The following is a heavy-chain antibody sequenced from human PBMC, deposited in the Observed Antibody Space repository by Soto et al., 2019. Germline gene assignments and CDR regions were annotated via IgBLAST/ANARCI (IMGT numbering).Heavy chain of an antibody. J-gene: IGHJ4*02. CDR3: ARRRSCSTATCPYYFDS. CDR2: IYWDDDK. D-gene: IGHD2-2*01. CDR1: GFSLSSTGVG. V-gene: IGHV2-5*02. Sequence: SGPTLVNSTQTLTLTCTFSGFSLSSTGVGVGWIRQPPGKALEWLAVIYWDDDKRYSPSLNSRLTITKETSKNQVVLTMTNMDPVDTATYYCARRRSCSTATCPYYFDSWGQGVLVTVSS.